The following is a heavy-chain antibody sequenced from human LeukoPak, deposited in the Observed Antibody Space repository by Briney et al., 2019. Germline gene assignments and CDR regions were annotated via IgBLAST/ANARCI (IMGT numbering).Heavy chain of an antibody. V-gene: IGHV4-59*12. CDR3: ARDLLYGSGSYYNAEGAFDI. CDR2: IYYSGST. D-gene: IGHD3-10*01. CDR1: GGSISSYY. J-gene: IGHJ3*02. Sequence: PSETLSLTCTVSGGSISSYYWSWIRQPPGKGLEWIGYIYYSGSTNYNPSLKSRVTISVDRSKNQFSLKLSSVTAADTAVYYCARDLLYGSGSYYNAEGAFDIWGQGTMVTVSS.